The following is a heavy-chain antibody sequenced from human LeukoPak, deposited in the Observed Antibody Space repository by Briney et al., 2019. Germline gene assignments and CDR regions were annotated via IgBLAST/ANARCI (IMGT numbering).Heavy chain of an antibody. CDR1: GDSISSSSYY. Sequence: SETLSLTCTVSGDSISSSSYYWGFIRQPPGQGLEWIGSIYYSGSTYYNASFKTRVTISLDTSKNQFSLKLSSVTAADTAVYYCARAGKLYWDFDYWGQGTLVTVSS. CDR3: ARAGKLYWDFDY. CDR2: IYYSGST. V-gene: IGHV4-39*07. J-gene: IGHJ4*02. D-gene: IGHD2-8*02.